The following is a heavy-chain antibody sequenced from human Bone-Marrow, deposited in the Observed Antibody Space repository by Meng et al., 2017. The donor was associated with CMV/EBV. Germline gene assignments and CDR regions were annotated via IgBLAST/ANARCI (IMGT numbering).Heavy chain of an antibody. V-gene: IGHV1-69*10. CDR2: IIPILGIA. Sequence: SVKVSCKASGGTFSSYATSWVRQAPGQGLEWMGGIIPILGIANYAQKCQGRVTITADKSTSTAYMELSSLRSEDTAVYYCARELGVVAALYGMDVWGQGTTATVPS. CDR3: ARELGVVAALYGMDV. J-gene: IGHJ6*02. CDR1: GGTFSSYA. D-gene: IGHD2-15*01.